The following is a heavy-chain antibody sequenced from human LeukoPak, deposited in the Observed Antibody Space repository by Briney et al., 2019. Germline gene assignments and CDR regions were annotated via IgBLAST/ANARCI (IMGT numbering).Heavy chain of an antibody. CDR3: ARRTPISYDSSGYGDAFDI. D-gene: IGHD3-22*01. CDR1: GGTFSSYA. Sequence: SVKVSCKASGGTFSSYAISWVRQAPGQGLEWMGRIIPIFGTANYAQKFQGRVTITTDESTSTAYMELSSLRSEDTAAYYCARRTPISYDSSGYGDAFDIWGQGTMVTVSS. V-gene: IGHV1-69*05. J-gene: IGHJ3*02. CDR2: IIPIFGTA.